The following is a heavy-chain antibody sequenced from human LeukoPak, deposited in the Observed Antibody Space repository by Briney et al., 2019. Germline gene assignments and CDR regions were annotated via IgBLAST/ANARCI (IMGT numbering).Heavy chain of an antibody. D-gene: IGHD5-18*01. CDR2: IYYSGST. CDR1: GGPISTYF. V-gene: IGHV4-59*01. Sequence: SETLSLTCTVYGGPISTYFWSWIRQTPGKGLEWIGYIYYSGSTNYNPSLKSRVTISVDTSKNQFSLELSSVTAADTAVYYCARGYSYGYPRWYFDLWGRGTLVTVSS. J-gene: IGHJ2*01. CDR3: ARGYSYGYPRWYFDL.